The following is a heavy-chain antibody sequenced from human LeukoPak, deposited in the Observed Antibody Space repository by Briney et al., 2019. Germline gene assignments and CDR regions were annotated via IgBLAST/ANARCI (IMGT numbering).Heavy chain of an antibody. V-gene: IGHV1-69*04. J-gene: IGHJ5*02. CDR1: GGTFSSYA. CDR2: IIPILGIA. CDR3: AGGMTTVTTGEFDP. D-gene: IGHD4-17*01. Sequence: ASVTVSCKASGGTFSSYAISWVRQAPGQGLGWMGRIIPILGIANYAQKFQGRVTITADKSTSTAYMELSSLRSEDTAVYYCAGGMTTVTTGEFDPWGQGTLVTVSS.